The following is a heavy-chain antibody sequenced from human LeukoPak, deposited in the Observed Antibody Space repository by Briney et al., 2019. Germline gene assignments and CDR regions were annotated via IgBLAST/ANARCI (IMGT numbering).Heavy chain of an antibody. CDR2: ISNSGYT. J-gene: IGHJ4*02. V-gene: IGHV4-39*07. CDR3: ARDLSFDWFPYYFDY. D-gene: IGHD3-9*01. CDR1: GGSISSGGYY. Sequence: SETLSLTCTVSGGSISSGGYYWGWIRQPPGKGLEWIGSISNSGYTYYNPSLKSRVTISIDTSKNQFSLKVSSVTAADTAIYYCARDLSFDWFPYYFDYWGQGILVTVSS.